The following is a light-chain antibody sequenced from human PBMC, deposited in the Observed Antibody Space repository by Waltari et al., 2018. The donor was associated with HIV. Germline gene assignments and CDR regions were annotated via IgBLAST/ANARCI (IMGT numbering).Light chain of an antibody. CDR3: ISYAGTNEPV. Sequence: QSALTQPPSASGSPGQSVTISCTGTSSDVGAYNYVSWYQQHPGKAPKLIIYDVAKRPSGVPDRFFGSKSGNTASLTVSGLQAEDEADYYCISYAGTNEPVFGGGTKLTVL. CDR1: SSDVGAYNY. V-gene: IGLV2-8*01. CDR2: DVA. J-gene: IGLJ2*01.